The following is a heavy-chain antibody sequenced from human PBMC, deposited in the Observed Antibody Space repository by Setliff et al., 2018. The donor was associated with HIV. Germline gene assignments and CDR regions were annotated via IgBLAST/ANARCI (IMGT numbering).Heavy chain of an antibody. CDR2: VYYTGKT. V-gene: IGHV4-31*03. CDR3: ARDLTSNSNCFEP. CDR1: GGSLISGGYY. D-gene: IGHD4-4*01. J-gene: IGHJ5*02. Sequence: SETLSLTCSVSGGSLISGGYYWSWIRQHPGKGLEWIGCVYYTGKTYYNPSLESRISMSVDASKNQFSLKLTSVTATDTAIYYCARDLTSNSNCFEPWGQGTQVTVSS.